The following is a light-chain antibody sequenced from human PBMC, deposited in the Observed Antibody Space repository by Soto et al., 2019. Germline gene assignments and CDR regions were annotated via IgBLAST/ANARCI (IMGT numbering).Light chain of an antibody. CDR3: LQHNSYSYT. J-gene: IGKJ2*01. CDR1: QGITND. CDR2: AAS. Sequence: DIQMTQSPSSLSASVGDRVTITCRASQGITNDLGWYQHKPGKAPKRLIYAASSLQSGVPSRFSCSASGTEFTLTISSLQPDDFATYYCLQHNSYSYTLGQGTKLEIK. V-gene: IGKV1-17*01.